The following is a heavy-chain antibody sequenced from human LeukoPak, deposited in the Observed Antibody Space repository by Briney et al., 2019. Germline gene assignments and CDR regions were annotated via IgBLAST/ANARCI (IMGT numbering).Heavy chain of an antibody. V-gene: IGHV3-7*01. CDR3: ARIPRGSGWSFLDF. CDR1: GFSFSSYW. D-gene: IGHD6-19*01. J-gene: IGHJ4*02. Sequence: PGGSLRLSCAASGFSFSSYWMSWVRQAPGKGLEWVANIQSDGSVQQYVDSVKGRLTISRDNAKNSLYPQMNSLRAEDTAVYYCARIPRGSGWSFLDFWGQGTLVTV. CDR2: IQSDGSVQ.